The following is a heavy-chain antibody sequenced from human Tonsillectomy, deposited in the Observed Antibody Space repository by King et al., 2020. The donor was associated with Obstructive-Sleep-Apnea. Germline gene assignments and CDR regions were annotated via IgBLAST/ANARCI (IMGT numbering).Heavy chain of an antibody. Sequence: VQLVQSGGGLVKPGGSLRLSCAASGFTFSDYYMNWVRQAPGKGLQWVSSISSSSSYIYYADSVKGRFTISRDNAKNSLYLQMNSLRVEDTAVYYCARDGYYYDSSGSYHFDYWGQGTLVTVSS. CDR1: GFTFSDYY. CDR2: ISSSSSYI. CDR3: ARDGYYYDSSGSYHFDY. D-gene: IGHD3-22*01. J-gene: IGHJ4*02. V-gene: IGHV3-21*01.